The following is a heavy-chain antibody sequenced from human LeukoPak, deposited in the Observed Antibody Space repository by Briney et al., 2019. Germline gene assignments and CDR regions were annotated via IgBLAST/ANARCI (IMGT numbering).Heavy chain of an antibody. CDR3: AKGRSFDWLFPSLDY. CDR1: GFTFDDYA. V-gene: IGHV3-9*01. J-gene: IGHJ4*02. CDR2: ISWKSGSI. D-gene: IGHD3-9*01. Sequence: GRSLRLSCAASGFTFDDYAMHWVRQAPGKGLEWVSGISWKSGSIGYADSVKGRFTISRDNAKNSLYLQMNSLRAEDTALYYCAKGRSFDWLFPSLDYWGQGTLVTVSS.